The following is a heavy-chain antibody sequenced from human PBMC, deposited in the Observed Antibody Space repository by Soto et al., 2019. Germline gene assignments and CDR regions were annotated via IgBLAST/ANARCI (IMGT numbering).Heavy chain of an antibody. CDR1: GFTFGTYW. J-gene: IGHJ4*02. Sequence: GGSLRLSCAASGFTFGTYWISWVRQAPGKGLEWVANIKYDESEKYYVDSVKGRFTASRDNAENSLYLQMNSLRAEDTAVYYCARSPKLEYWGQGTLVTVSS. D-gene: IGHD1-1*01. CDR2: IKYDESEK. V-gene: IGHV3-7*01. CDR3: ARSPKLEY.